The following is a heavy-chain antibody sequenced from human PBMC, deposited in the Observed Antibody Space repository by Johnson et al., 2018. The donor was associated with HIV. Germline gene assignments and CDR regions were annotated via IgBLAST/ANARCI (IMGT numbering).Heavy chain of an antibody. CDR1: GFTFDEYD. D-gene: IGHD3-3*02. CDR3: ARGALGAFDI. CDR2: INWNGGTP. J-gene: IGHJ3*02. V-gene: IGHV3-20*04. Sequence: VQLVESGGVVVQPGGSLRLSCEASGFTFDEYDMSWVRQAPGKGLEWVSGINWNGGTPGSADSVKNRFTISRDNAKNSLYLQMNSLRAEDTALYYCARGALGAFDIWGRGTMGTVSS.